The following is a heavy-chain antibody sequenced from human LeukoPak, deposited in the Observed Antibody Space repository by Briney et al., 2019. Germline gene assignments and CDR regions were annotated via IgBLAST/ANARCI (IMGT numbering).Heavy chain of an antibody. CDR1: GFTFSIYW. J-gene: IGHJ4*02. D-gene: IGHD1-7*01. Sequence: PGGSLRLSCVGSGFTFSIYWMNWVRQALGKGLEWVANIKGSDKGHVDSVKGRFSVSRDDARNSLYLQMDSLRAEDTAVYYCARDVDWNYDLWGQGTVVRVSS. CDR2: IKGSDK. V-gene: IGHV3-7*01. CDR3: ARDVDWNYDL.